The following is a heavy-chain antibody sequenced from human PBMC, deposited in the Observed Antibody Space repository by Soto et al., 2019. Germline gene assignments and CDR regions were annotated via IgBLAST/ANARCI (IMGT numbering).Heavy chain of an antibody. CDR3: ARDYDIVVVVTAIPFDY. Sequence: QVQLVQSGAEVKKPGASVKVSCKASGYTFTSYGISWVRQAPGQGLDWMGWISAYNGNTNYAQKLQGRVTMTTDTSMSKVYMVLRSLRSDDTAVYYCARDYDIVVVVTAIPFDYWGQGTLVTVSS. CDR2: ISAYNGNT. CDR1: GYTFTSYG. D-gene: IGHD2-21*02. V-gene: IGHV1-18*01. J-gene: IGHJ4*02.